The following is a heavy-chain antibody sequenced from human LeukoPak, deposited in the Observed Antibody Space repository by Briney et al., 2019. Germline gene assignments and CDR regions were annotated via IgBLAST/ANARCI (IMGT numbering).Heavy chain of an antibody. CDR1: GFTFRTHW. V-gene: IGHV3-7*01. J-gene: IGHJ4*02. Sequence: GGSLRLSCAAFGFTFRTHWMSWVRQAPGKGLEWVASINQDGSQKRYMDSVQGRFTISRDNNKNSLFLQMNSLRAEDTAVYYCARLKDDVTKLDYWGQGTLVTVSS. CDR2: INQDGSQK. CDR3: ARLKDDVTKLDY. D-gene: IGHD2-8*01.